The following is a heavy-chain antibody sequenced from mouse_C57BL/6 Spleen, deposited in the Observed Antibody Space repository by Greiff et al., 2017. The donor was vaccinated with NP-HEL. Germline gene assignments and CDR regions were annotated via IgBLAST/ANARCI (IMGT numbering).Heavy chain of an antibody. J-gene: IGHJ1*03. V-gene: IGHV7-3*01. CDR2: IRNKANGYTT. Sequence: EVKVVESGGGLVQPGGSLSLSCAASGFTFTDYYMSWVRQPPGKALEWLGFIRNKANGYTTEYSASVKGRFTISRDNSQSILYLQMNALRAEDSATYYCARLHYYGSSYGYFDVWGTGTTVTVSS. CDR1: GFTFTDYY. D-gene: IGHD1-1*01. CDR3: ARLHYYGSSYGYFDV.